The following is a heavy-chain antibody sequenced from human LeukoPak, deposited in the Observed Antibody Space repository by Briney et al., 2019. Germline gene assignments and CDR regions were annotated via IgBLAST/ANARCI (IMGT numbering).Heavy chain of an antibody. J-gene: IGHJ4*02. CDR2: ISGSGGST. D-gene: IGHD3-22*01. CDR1: GFTFSSCA. CDR3: AKAFNYYDSSGPWGY. V-gene: IGHV3-23*01. Sequence: PGGSLRLSCAASGFTFSSCAMSWVRQAPGKGLEWVSAISGSGGSTYYADSVKGRFTISRDNSKNTLYLQMNSLRAEDTAVYYCAKAFNYYDSSGPWGYWGQGTLVTVSS.